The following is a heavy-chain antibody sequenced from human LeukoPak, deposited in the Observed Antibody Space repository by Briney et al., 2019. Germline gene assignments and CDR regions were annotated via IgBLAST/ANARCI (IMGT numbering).Heavy chain of an antibody. CDR3: ARYHWNDVAY. V-gene: IGHV3-7*01. CDR2: IKEDGSEK. D-gene: IGHD1-1*01. J-gene: IGHJ4*02. CDR1: GFTFSDYW. Sequence: GGSLRLSCAASGFTFSDYWMNWVRQAPGKGMEWVANIKEDGSEKYYVDPVRGRFTISRDNAKNSLYLQMNSLRAEDSAVYYCARYHWNDVAYWGQGTLVTVSS.